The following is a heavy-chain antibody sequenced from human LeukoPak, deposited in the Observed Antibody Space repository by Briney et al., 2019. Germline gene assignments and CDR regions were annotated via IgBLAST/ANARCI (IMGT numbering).Heavy chain of an antibody. D-gene: IGHD3-10*01. V-gene: IGHV3-53*01. CDR3: ATPVPHGSDPSLYYYMDV. Sequence: GGSLRLSCAASGFTVSSNYMSWVRQAPGKGLEWVSVIYSGGSTYYADSVKGRFTISRDNSKNTLYLQMNSLRAEDTAVYYCATPVPHGSDPSLYYYMDVWGKGTTVTISS. CDR2: IYSGGST. J-gene: IGHJ6*03. CDR1: GFTVSSNY.